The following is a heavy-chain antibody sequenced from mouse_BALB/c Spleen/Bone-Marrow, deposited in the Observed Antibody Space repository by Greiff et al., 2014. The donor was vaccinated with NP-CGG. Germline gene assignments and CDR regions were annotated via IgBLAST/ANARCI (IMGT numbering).Heavy chain of an antibody. J-gene: IGHJ1*01. V-gene: IGHV1-9*01. D-gene: IGHD2-3*01. CDR2: ILPGSGST. CDR1: GYTFSSYR. CDR3: ARWDGYWYFDV. Sequence: QVQLKESGAELMKPGASVKISCKATGYTFSSYRIEWVKQRPGHGLEWIGEILPGSGSTNYNEKFKGKATFTADTSSNTAYMQLSSLTSEDSAVYYCARWDGYWYFDVWGAGTTVTVSS.